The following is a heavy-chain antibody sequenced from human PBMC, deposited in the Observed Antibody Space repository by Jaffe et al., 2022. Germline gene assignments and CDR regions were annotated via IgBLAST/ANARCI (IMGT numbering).Heavy chain of an antibody. CDR1: GFTVSSNY. J-gene: IGHJ1*01. V-gene: IGHV3-53*04. CDR3: ATGTTVTTAYCFQH. D-gene: IGHD4-17*01. CDR2: VYSGGTT. Sequence: EVQLVESGGGLVQPGGSLRLSCAASGFTVSSNYMSWVRQAPGKGLEWVSAVYSGGTTSYSDSVKGRFTISRHNSKNTLYLQMNSLRAEDTAVYYCATGTTVTTAYCFQHWGQGTLVTVSS.